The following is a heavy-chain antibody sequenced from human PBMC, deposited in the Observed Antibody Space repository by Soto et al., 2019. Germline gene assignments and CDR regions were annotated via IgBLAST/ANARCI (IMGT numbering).Heavy chain of an antibody. CDR3: ARGGVV. J-gene: IGHJ4*02. CDR1: GFNFSNFD. D-gene: IGHD2-8*01. CDR2: ISERGITT. Sequence: GGSLRLSCVASGFNFSNFDMIWVRQAPGRGLEWISLISERGITTTYADSVRSRFTVSRDNAQSSLYLQMDRLTVEDTGVYYCARGGVVWGRGVLVTVSS. V-gene: IGHV3-48*03.